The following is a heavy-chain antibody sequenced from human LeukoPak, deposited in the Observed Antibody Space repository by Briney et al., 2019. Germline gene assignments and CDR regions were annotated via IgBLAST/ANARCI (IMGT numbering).Heavy chain of an antibody. J-gene: IGHJ4*02. CDR2: IYHSGST. Sequence: PSETLSLTCAVSGYSISSGYYWGWIRQPPGKGLEWIGSIYHSGSTYYNPSLKSRVTISVDTSKNQFSLKLSSVTAADTAVYYCASGSVVAATHDYWGQGTLVTVSS. V-gene: IGHV4-38-2*01. CDR3: ASGSVVAATHDY. D-gene: IGHD2-15*01. CDR1: GYSISSGYY.